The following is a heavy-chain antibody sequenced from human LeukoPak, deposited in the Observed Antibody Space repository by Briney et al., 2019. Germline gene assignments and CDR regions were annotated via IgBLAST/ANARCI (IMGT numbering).Heavy chain of an antibody. Sequence: ASVKVSCKASGYPFSNYDINWVRQAPGQGLEGMGWINPYNDNTKYTQNLQGRVTMTTDTSTGTAYMELRSLRSDDTAIYYCARDLREIISVAGFDPWGQGTLVTVSS. CDR1: GYPFSNYD. D-gene: IGHD6-19*01. V-gene: IGHV1-18*01. CDR2: INPYNDNT. J-gene: IGHJ5*02. CDR3: ARDLREIISVAGFDP.